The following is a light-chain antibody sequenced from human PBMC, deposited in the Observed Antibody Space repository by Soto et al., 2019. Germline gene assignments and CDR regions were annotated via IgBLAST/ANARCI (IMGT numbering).Light chain of an antibody. V-gene: IGKV3-20*01. Sequence: EIVLTQSPGTLSLSPGEGATLSCRASQSVSSSYLAWYQQKPGQAPRLLIYGASSRATGIPDRFSGSGSGTNFTLTNSRLEPEDFAVYYCQQYGSSPPKTSGQGTKVEIK. CDR1: QSVSSSY. J-gene: IGKJ1*01. CDR3: QQYGSSPPKT. CDR2: GAS.